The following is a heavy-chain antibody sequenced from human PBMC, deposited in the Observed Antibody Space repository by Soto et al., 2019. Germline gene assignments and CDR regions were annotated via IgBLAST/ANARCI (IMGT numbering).Heavy chain of an antibody. V-gene: IGHV3-30-3*01. D-gene: IGHD6-6*01. CDR3: ARELAHIAARIYYYYGMDV. J-gene: IGHJ6*02. CDR2: ISYDGSNK. CDR1: GFTFSSYA. Sequence: QVQLVESGGGVVQPGRSLRLSCAASGFTFSSYAMHWVRQAPGKGLEWVAVISYDGSNKYYADSVKGRFTISRDNSKNTLYLQMNSLRAEDTAVYYCARELAHIAARIYYYYGMDVWGQGTTVTVSS.